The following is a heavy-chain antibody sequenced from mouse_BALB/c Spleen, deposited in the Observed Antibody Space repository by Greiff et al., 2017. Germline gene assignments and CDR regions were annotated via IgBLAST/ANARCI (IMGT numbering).Heavy chain of an antibody. CDR1: GYTFTDYY. CDR2: IYPGSGNT. Sequence: VQLQQSGPELVKPGASVKISCKASGYTFTDYYINWVKQKPGQGLEWIGWIYPGSGNTKFNEKFKGKATLTVDTSSSTAYMQLSSLTSEDTAVYFCARGDRYDDYYAMDYWGQGTSVTVSS. J-gene: IGHJ4*01. V-gene: IGHV1-84*02. CDR3: ARGDRYDDYYAMDY. D-gene: IGHD2-14*01.